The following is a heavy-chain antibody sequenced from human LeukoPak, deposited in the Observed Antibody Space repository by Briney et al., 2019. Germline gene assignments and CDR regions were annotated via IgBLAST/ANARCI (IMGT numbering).Heavy chain of an antibody. CDR3: ARLRSGGSGSYVYYFDY. D-gene: IGHD3-10*01. CDR2: IIPIFGTA. Sequence: ASVKVSCKASGGTFSSYAISWVLQAPGQGLEWMGGIIPIFGTANYAQKFQGRVTITADESTSTAYMELSSLRSEDTAVYYCARLRSGGSGSYVYYFDYWGQGTLVTVSS. CDR1: GGTFSSYA. J-gene: IGHJ4*02. V-gene: IGHV1-69*13.